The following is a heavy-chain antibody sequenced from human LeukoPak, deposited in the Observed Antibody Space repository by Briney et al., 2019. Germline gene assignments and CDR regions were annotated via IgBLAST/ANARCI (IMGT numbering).Heavy chain of an antibody. CDR2: IDASGNYI. V-gene: IGHV3-21*06. CDR1: GFTFSTYN. Sequence: PGGSLRLSCVASGFTFSTYNMNWVRHAPGKGLEWVSFIDASGNYIQYADSMKGRFTISRDNAQNSLFLQLNSLRVEDTAVYYCARDKGVAIRAYDIWGQGTMVTVSS. D-gene: IGHD3-22*01. J-gene: IGHJ3*02. CDR3: ARDKGVAIRAYDI.